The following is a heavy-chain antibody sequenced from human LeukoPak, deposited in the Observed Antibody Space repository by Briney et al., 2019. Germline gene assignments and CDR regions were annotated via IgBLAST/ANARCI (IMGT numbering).Heavy chain of an antibody. CDR3: AKQLGYCSDGSCYFPY. D-gene: IGHD2-15*01. Sequence: GVSLRLSCAASGFTFSSYGMHWVRQAPGKGLEWVAVISYDGSNKYYADSVKGRFTISRDNSKNTLYLQMNSLRAEDTAVYYCAKQLGYCSDGSCYFPYWGQGTLVTVSS. CDR1: GFTFSSYG. J-gene: IGHJ4*02. CDR2: ISYDGSNK. V-gene: IGHV3-30*18.